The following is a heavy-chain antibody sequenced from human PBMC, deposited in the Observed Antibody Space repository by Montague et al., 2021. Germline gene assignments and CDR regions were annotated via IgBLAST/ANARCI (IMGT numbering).Heavy chain of an antibody. V-gene: IGHV4-34*01. D-gene: IGHD1-26*01. J-gene: IGHJ6*04. CDR1: GGSFSGCW. CDR3: ARHKTGERGFGV. CDR2: IYQSGRA. Sequence: SETLSLTRVVYGGSFSGCWWSWIRQPPGRGLEWIGEIYQSGRAHYNPSLESRVTLSEDTSNNHFSLKLNSVTAADTAVYYCARHKTGERGFGVWGKGTTVTVSS.